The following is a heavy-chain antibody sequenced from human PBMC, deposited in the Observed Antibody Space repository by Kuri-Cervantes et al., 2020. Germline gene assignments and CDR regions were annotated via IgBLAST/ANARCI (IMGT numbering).Heavy chain of an antibody. Sequence: ASVKVSCKASGYTFTGYYMHWVRQAPGQGLEWMGWINPNSGGTNYAQKFQGRVTMTRDTTISTTYMELSRLRSDDTAVYYCARSGKAAAGTNYYYGMDVWGQGTTVTVSS. CDR2: INPNSGGT. V-gene: IGHV1-2*02. CDR3: ARSGKAAAGTNYYYGMDV. J-gene: IGHJ6*02. CDR1: GYTFTGYY. D-gene: IGHD6-13*01.